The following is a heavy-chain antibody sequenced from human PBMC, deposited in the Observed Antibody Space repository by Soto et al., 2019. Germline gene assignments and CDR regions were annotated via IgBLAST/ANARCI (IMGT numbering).Heavy chain of an antibody. CDR3: ARAAATGHPVVPDF. CDR1: GASLSSGDYY. Sequence: QVQLQESGPGLVKPSQTLSLTCKVSGASLSSGDYYWNWIGRLPGKGLEWLGYIYYPGVTSYNRSLKKRVTMSVDTSKQPCSLKMNSVTAADTAVYFCARAAATGHPVVPDFWGQGALVTVSS. CDR2: IYYPGVT. J-gene: IGHJ4*02. V-gene: IGHV4-31*03. D-gene: IGHD6-13*01.